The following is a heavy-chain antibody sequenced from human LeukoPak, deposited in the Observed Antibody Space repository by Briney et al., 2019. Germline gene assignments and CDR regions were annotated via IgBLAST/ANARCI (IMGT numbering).Heavy chain of an antibody. CDR1: GVTFNSYV. Sequence: PGGSLRLSCEASGVTFNSYVMSWVRQAPGKGPEWVSGISGSGGGTYYADSVKGRFAISRDNSKNTLYLQMNSLRAEATAVDYCVQEGPRGLAFDIWGQGPKVTVSS. CDR2: ISGSGGGT. V-gene: IGHV3-23*01. CDR3: VQEGPRGLAFDI. J-gene: IGHJ3*02.